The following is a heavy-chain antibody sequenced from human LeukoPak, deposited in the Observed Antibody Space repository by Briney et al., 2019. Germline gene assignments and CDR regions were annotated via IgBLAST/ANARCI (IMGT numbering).Heavy chain of an antibody. CDR1: GFTFSSYW. J-gene: IGHJ4*02. CDR2: IKEDGSGE. D-gene: IGHD3-10*01. Sequence: GGSLRLSCAASGFTFSSYWMSWVRQAPGKGLEWVANIKEDGSGEYYVDSVKGRFTISRDNAKNSLYLQMNSLRAEDTAVYYCVRDYYYGSGAGGYGYWGQGILVTVSS. CDR3: VRDYYYGSGAGGYGY. V-gene: IGHV3-7*01.